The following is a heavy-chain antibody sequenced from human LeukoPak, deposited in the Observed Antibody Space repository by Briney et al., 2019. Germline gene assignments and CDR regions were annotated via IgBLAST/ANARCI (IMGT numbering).Heavy chain of an antibody. Sequence: ASVNVSCKASGYTFTSYYMHWVRQAPGQGLEWMGIINPSGGSTSYAQKFQGRVTMTRDTSTSTVYMELSSLRSEDTAVYYCARELAVAGHLDYWGQGTLVTVSS. CDR1: GYTFTSYY. D-gene: IGHD6-19*01. J-gene: IGHJ4*02. V-gene: IGHV1-46*01. CDR3: ARELAVAGHLDY. CDR2: INPSGGST.